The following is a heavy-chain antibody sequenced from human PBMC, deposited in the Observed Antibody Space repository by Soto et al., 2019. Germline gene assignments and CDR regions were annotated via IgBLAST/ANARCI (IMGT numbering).Heavy chain of an antibody. CDR2: IDPSDSYT. D-gene: IGHD2-2*01. V-gene: IGHV5-10-1*01. J-gene: IGHJ6*02. CDR3: ASDRFVVVPAAMGDYYYGMDV. Sequence: GESLKLSCKGSGYSFTSYWISGVRQMPGKGLEWMGRIDPSDSYTNYSPSFQGHVTISADKSISTAYLQWSSLKASDTAMYYCASDRFVVVPAAMGDYYYGMDVWGQGTTVTVS. CDR1: GYSFTSYW.